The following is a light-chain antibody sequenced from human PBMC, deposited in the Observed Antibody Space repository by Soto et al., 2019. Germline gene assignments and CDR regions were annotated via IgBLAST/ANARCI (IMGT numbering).Light chain of an antibody. Sequence: QSALTQPASVSGSPGQSITISCTGTSSDIGHYDYFSWYQQHPGKAPKLMIYHVTYRPSGVSNRYSGSKSGNSASLTISGLQADDEADYYCCSLTTSHTYVFGSGTQLTVL. J-gene: IGLJ6*01. CDR3: CSLTTSHTYV. V-gene: IGLV2-14*03. CDR2: HVT. CDR1: SSDIGHYDY.